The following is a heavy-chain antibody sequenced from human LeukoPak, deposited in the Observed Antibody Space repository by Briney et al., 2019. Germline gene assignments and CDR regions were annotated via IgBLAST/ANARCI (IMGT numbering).Heavy chain of an antibody. D-gene: IGHD3-10*01. CDR2: INSDGSST. CDR3: ARGMYYYGSGSYYRVDSFDI. J-gene: IGHJ3*02. Sequence: TGGSLRLSCAASGFAFSRYWMHWVRQAPGKGLVWVSRINSDGSSTSYADSVKGRFTISRDNAKNTLYLQVNSLRAEDTAVYYCARGMYYYGSGSYYRVDSFDIWGQGTMVTVSS. CDR1: GFAFSRYW. V-gene: IGHV3-74*01.